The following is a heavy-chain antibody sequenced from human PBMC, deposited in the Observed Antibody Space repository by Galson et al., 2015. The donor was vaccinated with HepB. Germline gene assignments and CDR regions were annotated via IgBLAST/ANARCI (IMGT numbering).Heavy chain of an antibody. CDR3: AREYGDYVSAFDI. D-gene: IGHD4-17*01. J-gene: IGHJ3*02. Sequence: SVKVSCKASGGTFSSYAISWVRQAPGQGIEWMGRIIPILGIANYAQKFQGRVTITADKSTSTAYMELSSLRSEDTAVYYCAREYGDYVSAFDIWGQGTMVTVSS. V-gene: IGHV1-69*04. CDR2: IIPILGIA. CDR1: GGTFSSYA.